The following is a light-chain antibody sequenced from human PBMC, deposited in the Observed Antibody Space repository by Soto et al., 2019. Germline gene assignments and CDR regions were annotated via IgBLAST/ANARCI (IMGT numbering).Light chain of an antibody. V-gene: IGLV2-14*01. J-gene: IGLJ1*01. CDR3: SSYTSSSIDYV. CDR1: SSDVGGYNY. CDR2: EVS. Sequence: QSALTQPASVSGSPGQSITISCTGTSSDVGGYNYVSWYQQHPGKAPKLMIYEVSNRPPGVSNRFSGSKSGNTASLTISGLQAEAEADYYCSSYTSSSIDYVFGTGTKLTVL.